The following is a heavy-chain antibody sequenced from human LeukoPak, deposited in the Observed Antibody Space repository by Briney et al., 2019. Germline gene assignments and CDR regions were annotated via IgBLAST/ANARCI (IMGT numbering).Heavy chain of an antibody. V-gene: IGHV1-2*02. CDR2: INPNSGGT. Sequence: TXTGYYMHWVRQAPGQGLEWMGWINPNSGGTNYAQKFQGRVTMTRDTSISTAYMELSRLRSDDTAVYYCARGSVATTLVYGMDVWGQGTTVTVSS. J-gene: IGHJ6*02. D-gene: IGHD5-12*01. CDR3: ARGSVATTLVYGMDV. CDR1: TXTGYY.